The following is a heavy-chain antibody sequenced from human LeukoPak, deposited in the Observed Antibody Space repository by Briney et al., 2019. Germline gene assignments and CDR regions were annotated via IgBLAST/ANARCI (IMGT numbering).Heavy chain of an antibody. V-gene: IGHV4-4*02. CDR3: ARNGGTRWGNWFDP. J-gene: IGHJ5*02. CDR1: GGSISSNNW. CDR2: IYHGGST. Sequence: SETLSLTCAVSGGSISSNNWWSWVRQPPGKGLEWIGGIYHGGSTNYNPSLKSRVTISIDKSKNQLSLKLSSVTAADTAVYYCARNGGTRWGNWFDPWGQGTLVIVSS. D-gene: IGHD4-23*01.